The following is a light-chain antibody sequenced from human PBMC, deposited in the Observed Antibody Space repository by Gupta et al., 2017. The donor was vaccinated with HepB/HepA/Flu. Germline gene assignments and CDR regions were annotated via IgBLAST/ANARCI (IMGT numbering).Light chain of an antibody. CDR3: QQRSDRPLT. CDR2: DAF. CDR1: QNVNNL. V-gene: IGKV3-11*01. Sequence: DIVLTQSPATLPLSPGERAVVSCKASQNVNNLLAWYQQRPGQAPRLLVYDAFNRATGIPARFSGSGSGTDFTLTSSSLEPEDFAVYYCQQRSDRPLTFGGGTRVEFK. J-gene: IGKJ4*01.